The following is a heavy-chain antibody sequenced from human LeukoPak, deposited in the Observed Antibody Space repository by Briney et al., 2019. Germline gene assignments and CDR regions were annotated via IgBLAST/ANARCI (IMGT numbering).Heavy chain of an antibody. Sequence: GGSLRLSCAASGFTFSTYWMNWFRQTPGKGLEWVAKIKADGGEKDHVASVKGRFTISRDNAKNSLYLQMNSLRVEDTAVYYCARDKERTAAAGSIDYWGQGTLVTVSS. J-gene: IGHJ4*02. CDR2: IKADGGEK. D-gene: IGHD6-13*01. V-gene: IGHV3-7*01. CDR3: ARDKERTAAAGSIDY. CDR1: GFTFSTYW.